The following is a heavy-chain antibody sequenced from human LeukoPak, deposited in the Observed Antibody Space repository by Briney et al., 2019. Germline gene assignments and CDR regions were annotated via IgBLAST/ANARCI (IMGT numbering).Heavy chain of an antibody. CDR3: ARHSTYYDFWSGYYASYYFDY. J-gene: IGHJ4*02. CDR1: GGTISSYY. Sequence: SETLSLTCTVSGGTISSYYWSWIRQPPGKELEWIGYIYYSGSTNYNPSLKSRVTISVDTSKNQFSLKLSSVTAADTAVYYCARHSTYYDFWSGYYASYYFDYWGQGTLVTVSS. V-gene: IGHV4-59*08. D-gene: IGHD3-3*01. CDR2: IYYSGST.